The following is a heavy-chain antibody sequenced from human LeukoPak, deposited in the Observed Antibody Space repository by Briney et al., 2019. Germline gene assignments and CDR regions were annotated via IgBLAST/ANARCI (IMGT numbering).Heavy chain of an antibody. Sequence: PGGSLRLSCAASGFTFDDYGMSWVRQAPGKGLEWVSGISWNGGNTGYADSVKGRFTISKDNAKNSQYLQMNSLRAEDTALYYCAGSRDRGYLFEQYFFDYWGQGTLVTVSS. D-gene: IGHD5-12*01. CDR2: ISWNGGNT. CDR3: AGSRDRGYLFEQYFFDY. J-gene: IGHJ4*02. CDR1: GFTFDDYG. V-gene: IGHV3-20*04.